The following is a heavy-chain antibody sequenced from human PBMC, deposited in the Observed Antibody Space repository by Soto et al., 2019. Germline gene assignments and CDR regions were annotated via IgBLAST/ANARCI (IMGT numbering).Heavy chain of an antibody. J-gene: IGHJ5*02. V-gene: IGHV3-30-3*01. CDR3: ARDRNGIYCASTGCYTNWFDP. CDR1: GFDAQTFA. Sequence: QVQLVESGGGVVQPGRSLRLSCAASGFDAQTFAIHWVRQAPGKGLEWVAVISYDGNNNYYADSVRGRFTVSRDIPKNTLYLQMNSLRAEDTAIYYCARDRNGIYCASTGCYTNWFDPWGQGTQVTVSS. CDR2: ISYDGNNN. D-gene: IGHD2-2*02.